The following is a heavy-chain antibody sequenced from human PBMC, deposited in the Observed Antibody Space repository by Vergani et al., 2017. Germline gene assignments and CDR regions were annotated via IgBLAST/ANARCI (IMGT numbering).Heavy chain of an antibody. Sequence: EVQLVESGGGLVQPGGSLRLSCAASGFTFSNAWMSWVRQAPGKGLEWVGRIKSKTDGWTTDYAAPVKGRFTISRDDSKNTLYLQMNSLKTEDTAVYYCTTDGDGYKWDVYYFDYWGQGTLVTVSS. CDR3: TTDGDGYKWDVYYFDY. CDR2: IKSKTDGWTT. D-gene: IGHD5-24*01. CDR1: GFTFSNAW. V-gene: IGHV3-15*01. J-gene: IGHJ4*02.